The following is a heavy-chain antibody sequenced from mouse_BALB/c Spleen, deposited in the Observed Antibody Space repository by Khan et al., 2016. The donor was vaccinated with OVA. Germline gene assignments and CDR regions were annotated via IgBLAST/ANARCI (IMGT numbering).Heavy chain of an antibody. D-gene: IGHD1-2*01. CDR3: VRTARIKY. CDR1: GYSITSGYG. CDR2: ISYSGRT. Sequence: EVQLQESGPGLVKPSQSLSLTCTVTGYSITSGYGWNWIRQFPGNKLEWMGYISYSGRTNYNTTLKHRISITRDTAKNQFFLQLKSVTTVDTATYYCVRTARIKYWGQGTTLTVSS. V-gene: IGHV3-2*02. J-gene: IGHJ2*01.